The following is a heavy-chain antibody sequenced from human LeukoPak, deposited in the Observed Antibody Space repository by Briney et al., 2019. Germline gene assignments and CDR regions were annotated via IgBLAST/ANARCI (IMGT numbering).Heavy chain of an antibody. Sequence: PGGSLRLSCAASGFTFSSYEMNWVRQAPGKGLEWVSYISSSGSTIYYADSVKGRFTISRDNAKNSLYLQMNSLRAEDTAVYYCARDRLSGWANRYFEYWGQGTLVTVSS. D-gene: IGHD6-19*01. J-gene: IGHJ4*02. CDR2: ISSSGSTI. CDR1: GFTFSSYE. V-gene: IGHV3-48*03. CDR3: ARDRLSGWANRYFEY.